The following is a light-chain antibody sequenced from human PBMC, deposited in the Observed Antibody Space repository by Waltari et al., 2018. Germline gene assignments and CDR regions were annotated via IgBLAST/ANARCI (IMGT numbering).Light chain of an antibody. CDR1: QSVSSN. J-gene: IGKJ4*01. CDR3: QQYNNWPPRT. V-gene: IGKV3-15*01. Sequence: EIVMTQSPATLSVSPGERATLSYRASQSVSSNLAWYQQKPGQAPRLLIDGASTRATGIPAMFSGSGSGTEFTLTISSMQSEDFAVYYCQQYNNWPPRTFGGGTKVEIK. CDR2: GAS.